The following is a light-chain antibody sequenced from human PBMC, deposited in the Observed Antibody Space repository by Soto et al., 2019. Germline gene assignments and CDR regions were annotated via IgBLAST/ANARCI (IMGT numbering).Light chain of an antibody. CDR3: NSYTSTYTGV. CDR1: SSDVGGYKY. J-gene: IGLJ1*01. CDR2: EVS. Sequence: QSALTQPASVSGSPGQSITISCAGTSSDVGGYKYVSWYQQHPGKAPKLMIYEVSNRPSGVSNRFSGSKSGNTASLTISGLQAEDEADYHCNSYTSTYTGVFGTGTKLTVL. V-gene: IGLV2-14*01.